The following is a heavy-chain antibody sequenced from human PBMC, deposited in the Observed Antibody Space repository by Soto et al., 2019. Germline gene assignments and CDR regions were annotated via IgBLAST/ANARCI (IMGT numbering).Heavy chain of an antibody. J-gene: IGHJ6*02. V-gene: IGHV1-18*04. D-gene: IGHD6-13*01. CDR2: VNPYNGKT. CDR3: VRDLGITAPGTIGYKYGMDV. CDR1: GYRFTNYA. Sequence: ASVKVSCKASGYRFTNYAINWVRQAPGQGLEWMAWVNPYNGKTNYVQKIQGRVTVTTDTSTSTAHMELRSLRSDDTAVYYCVRDLGITAPGTIGYKYGMDVWGQGTRVTVSS.